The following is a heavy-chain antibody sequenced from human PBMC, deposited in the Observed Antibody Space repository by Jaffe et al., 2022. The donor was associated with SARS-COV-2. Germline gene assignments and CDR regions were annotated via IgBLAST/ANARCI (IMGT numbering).Heavy chain of an antibody. CDR1: GLTVSRNY. CDR2: IYSGGST. Sequence: EVQLVESGGGLIQIGGSLRLSCAASGLTVSRNYMSWVRQAPGEGLEWVSVIYSGGSTYYADSVKGRFTISRDESKNTLYLQMNSLRAEDTAVYYCARGNWLALESWGQGTLVTVSS. D-gene: IGHD1-20*01. CDR3: ARGNWLALES. V-gene: IGHV3-53*01. J-gene: IGHJ4*02.